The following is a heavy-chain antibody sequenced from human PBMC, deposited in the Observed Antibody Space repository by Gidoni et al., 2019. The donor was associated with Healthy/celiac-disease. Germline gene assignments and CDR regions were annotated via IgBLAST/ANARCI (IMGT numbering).Heavy chain of an antibody. CDR2: IYYSGST. CDR3: ASSKFGDTSY. Sequence: QVQLQESGPGLVKPSETLSLTCTVSGGSISSYYWSWIRQPPGKGLEWIGYIYYSGSTNYNPSLKSRVTISVDTSKNQFSLKLSSVTAADTAVYYCASSKFGDTSYWGQGTLVTVSS. CDR1: GGSISSYY. V-gene: IGHV4-59*08. D-gene: IGHD3-10*01. J-gene: IGHJ4*02.